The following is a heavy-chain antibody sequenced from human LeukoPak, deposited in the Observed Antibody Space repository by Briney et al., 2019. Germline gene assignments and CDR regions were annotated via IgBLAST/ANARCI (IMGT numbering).Heavy chain of an antibody. J-gene: IGHJ5*02. CDR3: ARGHGSGSTNYFGP. Sequence: ASVKVSCKASGYTFTTYSMHWLRQAPGQGLEWMGIINPSAGSTSNAQKFQGRVTMTRDMSTSTVYMELSSLRSEDTAVYYCARGHGSGSTNYFGPWGQGTLVTVSS. D-gene: IGHD3-10*01. V-gene: IGHV1-46*01. CDR1: GYTFTTYS. CDR2: INPSAGST.